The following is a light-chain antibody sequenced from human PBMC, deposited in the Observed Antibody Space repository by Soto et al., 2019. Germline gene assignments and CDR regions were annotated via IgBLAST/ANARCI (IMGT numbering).Light chain of an antibody. V-gene: IGLV2-8*01. CDR3: SSYAGSSIPVA. CDR2: DVT. Sequence: QSVLTQPPSASGSPGQSVTISCTGASSDVGGYNFVSWYQHHPGKAPRLMIYDVTQRPSGVPDRFSSSKSGNTASLTVSGLQVDDEAYYYCSSYAGSSIPVAFGGGTQLTVL. CDR1: SSDVGGYNF. J-gene: IGLJ2*01.